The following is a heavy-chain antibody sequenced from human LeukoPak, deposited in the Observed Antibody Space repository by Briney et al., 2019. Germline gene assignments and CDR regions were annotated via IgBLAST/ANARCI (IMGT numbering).Heavy chain of an antibody. CDR2: IDQDETEK. J-gene: IGHJ4*02. Sequence: GGSLRLSCAVSGFTSTNFWMTWVRRAPGKGQEWVANIDQDETEKFYVDSVVGRFTISRDNGKNFLYLQMNSLRAEDTALYYCARGPPMYSYGSSDYHYDYFHYWGQGTLVTVSS. V-gene: IGHV3-7*01. CDR1: GFTSTNFW. D-gene: IGHD3-22*01. CDR3: ARGPPMYSYGSSDYHYDYFHY.